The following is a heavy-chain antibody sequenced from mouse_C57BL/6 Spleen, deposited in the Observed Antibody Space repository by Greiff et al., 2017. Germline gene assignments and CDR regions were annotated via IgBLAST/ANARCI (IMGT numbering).Heavy chain of an antibody. D-gene: IGHD1-1*01. Sequence: QVQLQQSGAELARPGASVKLSCKASGYTFTSYGISWVKQRTGQGLEWIGEIYPRSGNTYYNEKFKGKATLTADKSSSTAYMELRSLTSEDSAVXCCARWGNYYGSRGTMDDWGQGTSVTVSS. V-gene: IGHV1-81*01. J-gene: IGHJ4*01. CDR3: ARWGNYYGSRGTMDD. CDR2: IYPRSGNT. CDR1: GYTFTSYG.